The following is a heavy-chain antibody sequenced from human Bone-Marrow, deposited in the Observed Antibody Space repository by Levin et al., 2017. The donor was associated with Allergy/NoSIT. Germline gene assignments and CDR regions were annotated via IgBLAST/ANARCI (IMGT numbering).Heavy chain of an antibody. CDR2: INPNSGGT. Sequence: ASVKVSCKASGYTFIDKYIHWMRQAPGQGLEWLGWINPNSGGTSYAQNFQGRVTMTRDTSITTAYMEVTRLTSDDTAVYYCAREAASSGWYDKLDYWGQGTLVTVSS. D-gene: IGHD6-19*01. J-gene: IGHJ4*02. CDR1: GYTFIDKY. CDR3: AREAASSGWYDKLDY. V-gene: IGHV1-2*02.